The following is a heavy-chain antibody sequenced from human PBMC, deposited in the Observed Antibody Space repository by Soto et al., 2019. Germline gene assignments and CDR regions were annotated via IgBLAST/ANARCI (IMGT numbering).Heavy chain of an antibody. CDR1: GFTFSSYS. CDR2: ISSSSSYI. V-gene: IGHV3-21*01. D-gene: IGHD3-22*01. CDR3: ASHPRDSSGYWYVFDY. J-gene: IGHJ4*02. Sequence: EVQLVESGGGLVKPGGSLRLSCAASGFTFSSYSMNWVRQAPGKGLEWVSSISSSSSYIYYADSVKGRFTISRDNAKNSLYKLMNSLRAEDTAVYYCASHPRDSSGYWYVFDYWGQGTLVTVSS.